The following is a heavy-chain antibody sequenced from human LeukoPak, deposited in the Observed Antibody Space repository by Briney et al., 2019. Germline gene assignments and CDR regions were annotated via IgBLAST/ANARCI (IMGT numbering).Heavy chain of an antibody. Sequence: ASVKVSCKASGYTFTAQYMHLVRQAPGQGLEWMGGIILIFGTANYAQKFQGRVTITTDESTSTAYMELSSLRSEDTAVYCCAGNYDFWSGYSPDTYYFDYWGQGTLVTVSS. D-gene: IGHD3-3*01. CDR2: IILIFGTA. J-gene: IGHJ4*02. CDR3: AGNYDFWSGYSPDTYYFDY. V-gene: IGHV1-69*05. CDR1: GYTFTAQY.